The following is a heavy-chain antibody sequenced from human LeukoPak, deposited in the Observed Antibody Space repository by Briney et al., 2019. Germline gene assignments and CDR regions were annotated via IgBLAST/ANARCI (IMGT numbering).Heavy chain of an antibody. CDR3: ARERTTVRGYYYYYMDV. J-gene: IGHJ6*03. D-gene: IGHD4-17*01. V-gene: IGHV4-61*02. CDR1: GGSISSGSYY. CDR2: IYTSGST. Sequence: PSETLSLTCTVSGGSISSGSYYWSWIRQPAGKGLEWIGRIYTSGSTNYNPSLKSRVTISVDTSKNQFSLKLSSVTAADTAVYYCARERTTVRGYYYYYMDVWGKGTTVTISS.